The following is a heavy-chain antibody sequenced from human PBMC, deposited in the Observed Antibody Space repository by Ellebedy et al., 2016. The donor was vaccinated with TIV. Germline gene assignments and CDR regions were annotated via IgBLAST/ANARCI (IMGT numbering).Heavy chain of an antibody. V-gene: IGHV4-39*02. CDR2: ISYSYSGTT. CDR1: GASISSSSDF. J-gene: IGHJ2*01. D-gene: IGHD2-15*01. Sequence: SETLSLTXAVSGASISSSSDFWGWIRQPPGKGLEWLGSISYSYSGTTYYNPSLRGRVTISIDTSKNHFSLKLSSVTAADTAVYFCAKLRCSGGSCYSWAYDVWGRGTLVAVSS. CDR3: AKLRCSGGSCYSWAYDV.